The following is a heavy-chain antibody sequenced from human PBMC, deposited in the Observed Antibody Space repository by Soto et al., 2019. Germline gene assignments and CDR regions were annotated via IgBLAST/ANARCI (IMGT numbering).Heavy chain of an antibody. Sequence: ASVKVSCKASGFTFTSSAMQWVRQARGQRLEWIGWIVVGSGNTNYAQKFQERVTITRDMSTSTAYMELSSLRSEDTAVYYCAAASNDYGDRSNADYWGQGTLVTVSS. D-gene: IGHD4-17*01. CDR2: IVVGSGNT. J-gene: IGHJ4*02. CDR1: GFTFTSSA. V-gene: IGHV1-58*02. CDR3: AAASNDYGDRSNADY.